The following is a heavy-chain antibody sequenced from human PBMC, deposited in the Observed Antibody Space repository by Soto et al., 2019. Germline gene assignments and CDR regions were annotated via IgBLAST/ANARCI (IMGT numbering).Heavy chain of an antibody. Sequence: GGSLRLSCVGSGFIFSNNAMHWVRQAPGKGLEWVAFISYDSSEIFYADSVKGRFTISRDNAKNSLYLQMNSLRAEDTAVYYCARDTVATYDYWGQGTLVTVSS. CDR2: ISYDSSEI. CDR3: ARDTVATYDY. CDR1: GFIFSNNA. J-gene: IGHJ4*02. V-gene: IGHV3-30*07. D-gene: IGHD5-12*01.